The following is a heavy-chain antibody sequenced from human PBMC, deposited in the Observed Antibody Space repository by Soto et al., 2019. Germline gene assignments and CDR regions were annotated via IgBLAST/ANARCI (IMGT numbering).Heavy chain of an antibody. CDR1: DGTIASGGYF. D-gene: IGHD3-10*01. CDR2: IYYTGST. J-gene: IGHJ6*02. V-gene: IGHV4-31*03. Sequence: PSETLSLTCTVSDGTIASGGYFWNWIRQHPGKGLEWIGYIYYTGSTGYNPSLKSRVTISIEPSKSQFSLKLTSVTATDTAVYYCVRQGFGALHGLVDVWGQGTTVTVSS. CDR3: VRQGFGALHGLVDV.